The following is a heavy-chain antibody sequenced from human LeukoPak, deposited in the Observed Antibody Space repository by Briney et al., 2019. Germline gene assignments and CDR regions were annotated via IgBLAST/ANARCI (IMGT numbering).Heavy chain of an antibody. Sequence: PSETLSLTCAVYGGSFSGYYWSWIRQPPGKGLEWIGEINHSRSTNYNPSLKSRVTISVDTSKNQFSLKLSSVTAADTAVYYCARYCSGGSCYGTGSFDYWGQGTLVTVSS. D-gene: IGHD2-15*01. CDR3: ARYCSGGSCYGTGSFDY. V-gene: IGHV4-34*01. CDR2: INHSRST. CDR1: GGSFSGYY. J-gene: IGHJ4*02.